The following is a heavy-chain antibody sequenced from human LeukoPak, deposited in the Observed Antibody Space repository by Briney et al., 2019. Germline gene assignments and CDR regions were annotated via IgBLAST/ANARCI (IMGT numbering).Heavy chain of an antibody. CDR3: AREGGVRYFDWLPTNFDY. D-gene: IGHD3-9*01. CDR1: GYTYTSYY. J-gene: IGHJ4*02. CDR2: INPSGGSR. Sequence: GASVKVSGKASGYTYTSYYMHWVRQAPGQGLEWMGIINPSGGSRSYAQKFQGRVTMTRDTSTSTVYMELSSLRSVDTAVYYCAREGGVRYFDWLPTNFDYWGQGTLVTVSS. V-gene: IGHV1-46*01.